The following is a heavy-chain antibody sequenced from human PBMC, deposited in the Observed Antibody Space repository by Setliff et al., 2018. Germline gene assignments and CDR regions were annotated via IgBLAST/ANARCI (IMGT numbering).Heavy chain of an antibody. CDR3: TSDTNLVVVPPYRNSFDL. CDR2: ISPYNGYI. J-gene: IGHJ3*01. CDR1: GYTFSTYG. Sequence: ASVKVSCKASGYTFSTYGIAWVRQVPGQGLEWMGWISPYNGYIIYAHKCQGRVTMTTDTSTGTADMELRNLRSDDTAVYYCTSDTNLVVVPPYRNSFDLWGQGKMVIAS. D-gene: IGHD2-2*01. V-gene: IGHV1-18*01.